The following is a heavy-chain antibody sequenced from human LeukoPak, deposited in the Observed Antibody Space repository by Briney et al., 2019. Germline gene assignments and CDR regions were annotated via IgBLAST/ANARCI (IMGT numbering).Heavy chain of an antibody. CDR1: GFTFSSYT. D-gene: IGHD4-23*01. V-gene: IGHV3-33*08. CDR2: IWYDGSNK. CDR3: ARDTDYGGNSGFDY. J-gene: IGHJ4*02. Sequence: GGSLRLSCAASGFTFSSYTMNWVRQAPGKGLEWVAVIWYDGSNKYYADSVKGRFSISRDNSKNTLYLQMNSLRAEDTAVYYCARDTDYGGNSGFDYWGQGTLVTVSS.